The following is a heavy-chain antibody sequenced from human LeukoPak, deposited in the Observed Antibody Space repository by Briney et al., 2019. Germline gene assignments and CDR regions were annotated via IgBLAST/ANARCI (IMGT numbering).Heavy chain of an antibody. CDR3: AVTGGIDH. CDR2: TTNSGDTI. CDR1: GFTFSSYE. V-gene: IGHV3-48*03. J-gene: IGHJ4*02. D-gene: IGHD3-16*01. Sequence: RGSLRLSCAASGFTFSSYEMSWVRQAPGKGLEWVSYTTNSGDTIYYADSVKGRFTISRDNAKNSLYLQMNSLRAEDTAVYYCAVTGGIDHWGQGTLVTVSS.